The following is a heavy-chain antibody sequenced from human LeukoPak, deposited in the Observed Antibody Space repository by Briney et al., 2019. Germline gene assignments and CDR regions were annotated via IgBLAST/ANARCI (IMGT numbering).Heavy chain of an antibody. CDR2: INPRSGGT. J-gene: IGHJ6*02. V-gene: IGHV1-2*04. CDR3: ARKADYYYGLDV. Sequence: ASVKVSCKASGGTFSSYAISWVRQAPGQGLEWMGWINPRSGGTNYAQNFQDWVTMTRDTSISTAYMELSRLRSDDTAVYYCARKADYYYGLDVWGQGTTVTVSS. CDR1: GGTFSSYA.